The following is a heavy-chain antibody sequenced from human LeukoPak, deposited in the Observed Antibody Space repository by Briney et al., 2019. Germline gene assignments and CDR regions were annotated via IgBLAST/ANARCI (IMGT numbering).Heavy chain of an antibody. V-gene: IGHV3-23*01. CDR1: GYFSTNYY. CDR2: ISGSGGST. Sequence: LSLTCTVSGYFSTNYYWAWIRQPPGKGLEWVSAISGSGGSTYYADSVKGRFTISRDNSKNTLYLQMNSLRAEDTAVYYCAKSVGGYYFDYWGQGTLVTVSS. CDR3: AKSVGGYYFDY. D-gene: IGHD3-16*01. J-gene: IGHJ4*02.